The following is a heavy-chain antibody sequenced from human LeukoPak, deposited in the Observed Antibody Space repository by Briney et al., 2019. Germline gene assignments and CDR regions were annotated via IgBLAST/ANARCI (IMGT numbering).Heavy chain of an antibody. J-gene: IGHJ3*02. D-gene: IGHD3-22*01. V-gene: IGHV4-4*02. Sequence: PSGTLSLTCAVSGGSISNDNWWSWVRQPPGKGLEWIGETHHSGRTSYNPSLKTRVTISVDKSKNQFSLKLSSVTAADTAVYYCAREVYDSSGNGFDIWGQGTMVTVSS. CDR1: GGSISNDNW. CDR3: AREVYDSSGNGFDI. CDR2: THHSGRT.